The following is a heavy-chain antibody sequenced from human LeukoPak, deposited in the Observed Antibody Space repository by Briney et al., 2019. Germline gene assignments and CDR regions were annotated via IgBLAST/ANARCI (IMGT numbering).Heavy chain of an antibody. J-gene: IGHJ5*02. CDR1: GYTFTSYG. CDR3: ARDLPIAAGNNWFDP. CDR2: ISAYNGNT. V-gene: IGHV1-18*01. Sequence: GASVKVSCKASGYTFTSYGISWVRQAPGQGLEWMEWISAYNGNTNYAQKLQGRVTMTTDTSTSTAYMELRSLRSDDTAVYYCARDLPIAAGNNWFDPWGQGTLVTVSS. D-gene: IGHD6-13*01.